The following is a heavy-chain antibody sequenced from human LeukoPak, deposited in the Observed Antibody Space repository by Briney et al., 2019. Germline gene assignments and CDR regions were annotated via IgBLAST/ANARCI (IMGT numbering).Heavy chain of an antibody. Sequence: GGSLRLSCAASGFTFSSYAMSWVRQAPGKGLEWVSAVTGGASSTYYADSVKGRFTIFRDDSKNTLYLQMNSLRVDDTAVYYCTKGGGGYIDYWGQGTLVTVSS. CDR2: VTGGASST. V-gene: IGHV3-23*01. CDR1: GFTFSSYA. CDR3: TKGGGGYIDY. J-gene: IGHJ4*02. D-gene: IGHD2-15*01.